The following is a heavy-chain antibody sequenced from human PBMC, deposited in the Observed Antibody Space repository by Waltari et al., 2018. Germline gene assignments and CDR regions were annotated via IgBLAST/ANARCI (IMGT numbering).Heavy chain of an antibody. J-gene: IGHJ5*02. V-gene: IGHV4-38-2*01. CDR3: ARRFVTTDQGFDP. CDR2: IYHSGST. Sequence: QVQLQESGPGLVTPSETLSLTCAVSGYSISSGYYWGWIRQPPGKGLEWIGSIYHSGSTYYNPSLKSRVTISVDTSKNQFSLKLSSVTAADTAVYYCARRFVTTDQGFDPWGQGTLVTVSS. D-gene: IGHD4-17*01. CDR1: GYSISSGYY.